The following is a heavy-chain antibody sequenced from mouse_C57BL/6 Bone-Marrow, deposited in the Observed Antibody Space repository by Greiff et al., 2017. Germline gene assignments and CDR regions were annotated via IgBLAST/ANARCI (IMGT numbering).Heavy chain of an antibody. CDR3: GGDRGSYYGFAY. V-gene: IGHV12-3*01. J-gene: IGHJ3*01. Sequence: QVQLKESGPGLVKPSQSLFLTCSITGFPITSGYYWIWIRQSPGKPLEWMVYITHRGETFYNPSLQSPLSITRETSTNQFFLQLNPLTTEDTAMYYCGGDRGSYYGFAYWGQGTLVTVSA. D-gene: IGHD2-1*01. CDR1: GFPITSGYY. CDR2: ITHRGET.